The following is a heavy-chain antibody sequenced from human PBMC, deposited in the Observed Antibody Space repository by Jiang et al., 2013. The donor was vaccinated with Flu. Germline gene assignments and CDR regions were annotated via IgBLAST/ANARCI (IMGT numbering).Heavy chain of an antibody. Sequence: KPTQTLTLTCTFSGFSLSTSGVGVGWIRQPPGKALEWLALIYWNDDKRYSPSLKSRLTITKDTSQNQVVLTMANMNPVDTGTYFCAQFCYGDSCYNFDY. CDR2: IYWNDDK. V-gene: IGHV2-5*01. D-gene: IGHD2-15*01. CDR3: AQFCYGDSCYNFDY. J-gene: IGHJ4*01. CDR1: GFSLSTSGVG.